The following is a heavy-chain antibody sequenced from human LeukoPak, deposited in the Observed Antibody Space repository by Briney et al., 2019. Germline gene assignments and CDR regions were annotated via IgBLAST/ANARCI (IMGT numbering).Heavy chain of an antibody. CDR2: MSGPGGTT. CDR1: GFTFSSYW. CDR3: AKSISLIVVAGGYFDY. V-gene: IGHV3-23*01. Sequence: GGSLRLSCAASGFTFSSYWMNWVRQAPGKGLEWVSGMSGPGGTTSYADSVKGRFTISRDNSDNTLYLQMESLRADDTAVYHCAKSISLIVVAGGYFDYWGQGTLVTVSS. D-gene: IGHD3-22*01. J-gene: IGHJ4*02.